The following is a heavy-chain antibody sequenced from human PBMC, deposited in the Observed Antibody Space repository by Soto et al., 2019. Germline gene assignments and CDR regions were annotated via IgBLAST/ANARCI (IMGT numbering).Heavy chain of an antibody. Sequence: QVQLVQSGAEVKKPGSSVKVSWKSSGGPFSTYIINWVRQAPGQGLEWMGRIIPVLGIANYAQKFQGRVTLTAHKSTGTADMDLSSLRSEDTAIYYCARGSGGGFDDWGQGTLVTVSS. CDR1: GGPFSTYI. V-gene: IGHV1-69*02. CDR3: ARGSGGGFDD. CDR2: IIPVLGIA. D-gene: IGHD1-26*01. J-gene: IGHJ4*02.